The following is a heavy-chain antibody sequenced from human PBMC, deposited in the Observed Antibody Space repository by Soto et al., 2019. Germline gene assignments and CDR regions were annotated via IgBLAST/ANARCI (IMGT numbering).Heavy chain of an antibody. J-gene: IGHJ1*01. Sequence: GGSLRLSCAASGFTFDDYAMHWVRQAPGKGLEWVSGISWNSGSIGYADSVKGRFTISRDNAKNSLYLQMNSLRAEDTALYYCAKDRVPAAMSPVFQHWGQGTLVTVSS. D-gene: IGHD2-2*01. CDR1: GFTFDDYA. V-gene: IGHV3-9*01. CDR3: AKDRVPAAMSPVFQH. CDR2: ISWNSGSI.